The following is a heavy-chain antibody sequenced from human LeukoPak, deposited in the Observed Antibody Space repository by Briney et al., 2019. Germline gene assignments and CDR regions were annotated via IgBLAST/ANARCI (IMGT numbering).Heavy chain of an antibody. CDR1: GYTFTSYY. CDR2: INPSGGST. CDR3: TREPPSTGYYDY. V-gene: IGHV1-46*01. D-gene: IGHD1-1*01. Sequence: ASVKVSCKASGYTFTSYYMHWVRQAPGQGLEWMGIINPSGGSTSYAQKFQGRVTMTRDTSTSTVYMELSSLRSEDTAVYFCTREPPSTGYYDYWGQGTLVTVSS. J-gene: IGHJ4*02.